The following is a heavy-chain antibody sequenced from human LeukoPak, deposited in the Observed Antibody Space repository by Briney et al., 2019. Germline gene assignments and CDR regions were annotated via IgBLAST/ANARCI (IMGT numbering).Heavy chain of an antibody. CDR1: GYTFTSYG. CDR3: ARPTSIIPASNIYYYYYAMDL. CDR2: ISAYNGNT. Sequence: GASVKVSCKASGYTFTSYGISWVRQAPGQGLEWMGWISAYNGNTNYAQKLQGRVTMTTDTSTSTAYMELRSLRSDDTAVYYCARPTSIIPASNIYYYYYAMDLWGQGTTVTVSS. D-gene: IGHD2-2*01. J-gene: IGHJ6*02. V-gene: IGHV1-18*01.